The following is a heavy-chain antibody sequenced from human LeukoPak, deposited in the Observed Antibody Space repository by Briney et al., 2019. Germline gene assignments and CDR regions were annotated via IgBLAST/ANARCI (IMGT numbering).Heavy chain of an antibody. J-gene: IGHJ4*02. V-gene: IGHV3-30-3*01. CDR1: GFTFSSYA. Sequence: GGSLRLSCAASGFTFSSYAMHWVRQAPGKGLEWVAVISYDGSNKYYADSVKGRFTISRDNSKNTLYLQMNSLRAEDTAVYYCAREGEDRASFDYWGQGTLVTVSS. CDR2: ISYDGSNK. D-gene: IGHD3-16*01. CDR3: AREGEDRASFDY.